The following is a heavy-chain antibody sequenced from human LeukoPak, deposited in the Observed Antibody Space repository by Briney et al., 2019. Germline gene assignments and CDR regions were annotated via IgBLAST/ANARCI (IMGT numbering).Heavy chain of an antibody. CDR2: INAGNGNT. CDR3: ARTGSGWGYSSDY. J-gene: IGHJ4*02. V-gene: IGHV1-3*01. Sequence: GASVKVSCKASGYTFINYALHWVRQAPGQRLEWMGRINAGNGNTKYSQKFQGGVTITRDTSASTAYMDLSSLTSEDTAVYYCARTGSGWGYSSDYWGQGTLVTVSS. D-gene: IGHD6-13*01. CDR1: GYTFINYA.